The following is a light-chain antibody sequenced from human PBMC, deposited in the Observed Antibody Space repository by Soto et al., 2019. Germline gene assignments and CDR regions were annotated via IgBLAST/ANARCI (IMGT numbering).Light chain of an antibody. Sequence: DIQMTQSPSSLSASVGDRVTITCRASQSISSYLNWYQQKPGKPPTLLIYAASSLQRGFPSRFNGSGSGTDFTLTISSLQHEDFASYYCQQSYSTPPTFGGGTQVEIK. CDR3: QQSYSTPPT. V-gene: IGKV1-39*01. CDR2: AAS. CDR1: QSISSY. J-gene: IGKJ4*02.